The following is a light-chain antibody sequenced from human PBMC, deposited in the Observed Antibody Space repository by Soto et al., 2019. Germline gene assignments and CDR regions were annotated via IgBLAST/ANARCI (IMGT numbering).Light chain of an antibody. CDR1: SSDVGGYNL. CDR3: SSFVTSSYTYV. Sequence: QSALTQPASVSGSPGQSITISCTGTSSDVGGYNLVSWYQQYPGEAPKLMIYEVTNRPSGVSNRFSGSKSGNTASLTISGLQAEDEGDYYCSSFVTSSYTYVFGTGTKVTVL. J-gene: IGLJ1*01. CDR2: EVT. V-gene: IGLV2-14*01.